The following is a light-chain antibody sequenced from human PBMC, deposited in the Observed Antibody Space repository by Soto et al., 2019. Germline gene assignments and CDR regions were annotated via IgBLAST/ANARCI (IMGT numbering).Light chain of an antibody. Sequence: EIVMTQSPATLSVTPGERATLSCRASQSVGSDLAWYQQKPGQAPRLVIYGASTRAAGIPARFSGSGSGTEFTLTISSLQSEDFAVYYCQQYNNWWTFGQGTKVDIK. CDR3: QQYNNWWT. V-gene: IGKV3-15*01. CDR2: GAS. CDR1: QSVGSD. J-gene: IGKJ1*01.